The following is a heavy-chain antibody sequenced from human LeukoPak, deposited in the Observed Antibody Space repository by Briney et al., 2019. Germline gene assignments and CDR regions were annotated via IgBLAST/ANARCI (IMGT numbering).Heavy chain of an antibody. Sequence: ASVKVSCKASGYTFTSYGISWVRQAPGQGLEWMGWISAYNGNPNYAQKLQGRVTMTTDTSTSTAYMELRSLRSDDTAVYYCARAQGSAVRGAQAFDIWGQGTMVTVSS. D-gene: IGHD3-10*01. CDR2: ISAYNGNP. CDR1: GYTFTSYG. V-gene: IGHV1-18*01. J-gene: IGHJ3*02. CDR3: ARAQGSAVRGAQAFDI.